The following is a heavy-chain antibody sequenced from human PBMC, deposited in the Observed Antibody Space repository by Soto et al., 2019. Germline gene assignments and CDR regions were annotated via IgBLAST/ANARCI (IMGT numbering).Heavy chain of an antibody. CDR2: MSSSGSYI. J-gene: IGHJ4*02. V-gene: IGHV3-21*01. Sequence: GGSLRLSCAASGFTFSSYSMSWVRQAPGKGLEWVSSMSSSGSYIYYADSLKGRFTISRDNAKNSLYLQMNSLRAEDTAVYYCARAGGPQGLELDYWGQGSLVTVSS. CDR1: GFTFSSYS. D-gene: IGHD1-7*01. CDR3: ARAGGPQGLELDY.